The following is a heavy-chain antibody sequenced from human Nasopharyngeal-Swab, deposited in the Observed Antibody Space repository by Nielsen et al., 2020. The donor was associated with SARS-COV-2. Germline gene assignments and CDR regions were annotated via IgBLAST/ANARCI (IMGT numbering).Heavy chain of an antibody. CDR2: IYYSGST. CDR1: GGSVSSGSYY. CDR3: ARGGYSSGWVVY. Sequence: SETLSLTCTVSGGSVSSGSYYWSWIRQPPGKGLEWIGYIYYSGSTNYNPSLKSRVTISVDTSKNQFSLKLSSVTAADTAVYYCARGGYSSGWVVYWGQGTLVTVSS. V-gene: IGHV4-61*01. D-gene: IGHD6-19*01. J-gene: IGHJ4*02.